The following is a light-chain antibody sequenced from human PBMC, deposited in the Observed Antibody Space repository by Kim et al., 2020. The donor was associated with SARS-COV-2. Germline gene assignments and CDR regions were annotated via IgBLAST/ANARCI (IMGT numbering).Light chain of an antibody. J-gene: IGLJ2*01. Sequence: SYELTQPPSVSVSPGQTATISCSGDKLGDKNACWSQQKPGQSPVVVIYQDTKRSSGIPERFSGSNSGNTATLTIRGTQALDEADYYCQAWDRSTVVFGGG. CDR1: KLGDKN. V-gene: IGLV3-1*01. CDR2: QDT. CDR3: QAWDRSTVV.